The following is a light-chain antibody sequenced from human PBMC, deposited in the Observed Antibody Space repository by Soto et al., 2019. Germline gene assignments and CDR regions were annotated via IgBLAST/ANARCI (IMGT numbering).Light chain of an antibody. CDR2: LNSDGSH. CDR1: SGHSSYA. Sequence: QLVLTQSPSASASLGASVKLTCTLSSGHSSYAIAWHQQQPEKGPRYLMYLNSDGSHIKGDGIPDRFSGSSSGAERYLTISSLQSEDEADYYCQTWDTGIRVFGGGTKLTVL. V-gene: IGLV4-69*01. CDR3: QTWDTGIRV. J-gene: IGLJ2*01.